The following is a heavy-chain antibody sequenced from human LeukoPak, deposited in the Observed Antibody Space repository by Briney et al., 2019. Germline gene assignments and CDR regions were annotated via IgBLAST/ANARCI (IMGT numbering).Heavy chain of an antibody. D-gene: IGHD2-15*01. J-gene: IGHJ4*02. CDR1: GFTVSNNY. CDR2: IYSDGTT. V-gene: IGHV3-53*05. Sequence: GGSLRLSCAASGFTVSNNYMSWVRQAPGKKLEWVSDIYSDGTTFYADSVKGRFTISRDNSKNTLYLQMNSLRAEDTAVYYCARDRVVAAARYFDYWGQGTLVTVSS. CDR3: ARDRVVAAARYFDY.